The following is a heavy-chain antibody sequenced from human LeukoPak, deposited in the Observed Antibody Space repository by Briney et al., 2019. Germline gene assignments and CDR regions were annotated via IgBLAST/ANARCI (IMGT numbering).Heavy chain of an antibody. V-gene: IGHV1-24*01. CDR1: GFTFSSYG. J-gene: IGHJ4*02. CDR2: FDPEDGET. CDR3: ATDRLAYCGGDCYQFGY. D-gene: IGHD2-21*02. Sequence: GGSLRLSCAASGFTFSSYGMHWVRQAPGKGLEWMGGFDPEDGETIYAQKFQGRVTMTEDTSTDTAYMELSSLRSEDTAVYYCATDRLAYCGGDCYQFGYWGQGTLVTVSS.